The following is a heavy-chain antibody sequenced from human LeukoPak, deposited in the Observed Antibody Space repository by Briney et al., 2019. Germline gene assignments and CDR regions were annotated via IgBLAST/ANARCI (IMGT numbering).Heavy chain of an antibody. D-gene: IGHD3-16*02. Sequence: GGSLRLSCAASGFTFDDYGMSWVRQAPVKGLEWVSGINWNGGSTGYADSVKGRFTISGDNAKNSLYLQMNSLRAEDTALYYCASSGLYDYVWGSYRPPFDYWGQGTLVTVSS. J-gene: IGHJ4*02. CDR3: ASSGLYDYVWGSYRPPFDY. CDR2: INWNGGST. V-gene: IGHV3-20*04. CDR1: GFTFDDYG.